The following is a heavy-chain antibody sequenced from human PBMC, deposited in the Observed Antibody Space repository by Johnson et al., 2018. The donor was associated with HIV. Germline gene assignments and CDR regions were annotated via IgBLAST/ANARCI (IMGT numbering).Heavy chain of an antibody. Sequence: VQLVESGGGVFRPGGSLRLSCEGFGFIFDDFGLSWVRQAPGKGLEWVSIIYSGGGTYYADSVKGRFTISRDNSKNTLYLQMNSRRAEDTAVYYCARGRVKFARVVVVARPAFDIWGQGTMVTVSS. CDR1: GFIFDDFG. J-gene: IGHJ3*02. D-gene: IGHD2-15*01. CDR2: IYSGGGT. V-gene: IGHV3-66*01. CDR3: ARGRVKFARVVVVARPAFDI.